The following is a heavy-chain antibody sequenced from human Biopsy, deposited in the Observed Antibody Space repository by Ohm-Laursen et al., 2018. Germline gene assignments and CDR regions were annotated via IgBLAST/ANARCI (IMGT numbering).Heavy chain of an antibody. Sequence: AAVTVSCNVSGNTFATYHIHWVRQAPGQGLEWMGVISPSGATTSFSQKFQGRITMTRDTSTGTVYMELNSLRSEDTAVYYCARAGVGSDGTDSYYYGMDVWGPGTTVTVSS. CDR1: GNTFATYH. CDR3: ARAGVGSDGTDSYYYGMDV. CDR2: ISPSGATT. V-gene: IGHV1-46*01. J-gene: IGHJ6*02. D-gene: IGHD5-24*01.